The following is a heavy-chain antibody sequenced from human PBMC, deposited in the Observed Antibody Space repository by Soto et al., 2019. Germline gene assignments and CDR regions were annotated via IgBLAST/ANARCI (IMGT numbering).Heavy chain of an antibody. CDR3: ARREGLAPISSYFDY. V-gene: IGHV4-39*01. CDR1: VDYINSDKYY. CDR2: IYYRGNT. D-gene: IGHD3-9*01. J-gene: IGHJ4*02. Sequence: QLQLQESGPGLVKPSETLSLTCSVSVDYINSDKYYWGWFRQPPGTGLVWIGRIYYRGNTYHNPSIKTRVTISLDKSKSQFSLKLNSVTAADSAVYFCARREGLAPISSYFDYWGQGTQVTVSS.